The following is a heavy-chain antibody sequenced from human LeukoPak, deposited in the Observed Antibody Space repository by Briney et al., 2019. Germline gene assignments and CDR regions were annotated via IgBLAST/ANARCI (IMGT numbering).Heavy chain of an antibody. CDR3: ARGPLPVDTAMVTVDY. CDR1: GFALSSYA. J-gene: IGHJ4*02. CDR2: ISYDGSNK. D-gene: IGHD5-18*01. Sequence: PGRSLRLSCAATGFALSSYAMHWVRQAPGKGLEWVAVISYDGSNKYYADSVKGRFTISRDNSKNTLYLQMNSLRAEDTAVYYCARGPLPVDTAMVTVDYWGQGTLVTVSS. V-gene: IGHV3-30*04.